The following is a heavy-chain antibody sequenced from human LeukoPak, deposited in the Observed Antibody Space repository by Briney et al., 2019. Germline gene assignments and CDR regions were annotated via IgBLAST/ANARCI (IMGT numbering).Heavy chain of an antibody. CDR1: GFTFSTYA. CDR3: AKDLQLLNYYYYMDV. V-gene: IGHV3-23*01. D-gene: IGHD6-6*01. Sequence: GGSLRLSCEASGFTFSTYAMSWVRQAPGKGLEWVSSISGSGGSTYYADSVKGRFTISRDNSKNTLYLQMNSLRAEDTAVYYCAKDLQLLNYYYYMDVWGKGTTVTVSS. CDR2: ISGSGGST. J-gene: IGHJ6*03.